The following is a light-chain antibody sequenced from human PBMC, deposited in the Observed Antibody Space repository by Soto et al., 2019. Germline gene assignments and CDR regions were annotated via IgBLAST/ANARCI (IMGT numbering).Light chain of an antibody. CDR1: QSISSY. CDR3: LQDYNYPRT. Sequence: IQMTQYKKTLSASLGDRFTITCRASQSISSYLNWYQQKPGKAPKLLIYAASSLQSGVPSRFSGSGSGTDFTLTISSLQPEDFATYYCLQDYNYPRTFCQGTKVDIK. V-gene: IGKV1-6*01. J-gene: IGKJ1*01. CDR2: AAS.